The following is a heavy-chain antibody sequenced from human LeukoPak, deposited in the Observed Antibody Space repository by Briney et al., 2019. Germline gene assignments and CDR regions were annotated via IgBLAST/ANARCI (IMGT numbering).Heavy chain of an antibody. CDR2: ISSIGTTT. V-gene: IGHV3-48*03. J-gene: IGHJ4*02. Sequence: AGGSLRLSCAASGFSLSSYEMNWGRQAPGKGLEYISYISSIGTTTFDADSVKGRFTVSRENAKNSLDLQMNSLRAEDMGVYYCARFGYFDWLGLDYWGQGTLVSVSS. CDR3: ARFGYFDWLGLDY. D-gene: IGHD3-9*01. CDR1: GFSLSSYE.